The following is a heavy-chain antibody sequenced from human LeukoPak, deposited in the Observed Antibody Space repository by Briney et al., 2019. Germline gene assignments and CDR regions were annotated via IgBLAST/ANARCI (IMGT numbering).Heavy chain of an antibody. V-gene: IGHV3-7*01. CDR1: GFTFSSYW. CDR3: ARDGWFGDYNWFDP. Sequence: GGSLRLSCAASGFTFSSYWMSWVRQAPGKGLEWVANIKQDGSEKYYVDSVKGRFTISRDNAKNSLYLQMNSLRAEDTAMYYCARDGWFGDYNWFDPWGQGTLVTVSS. J-gene: IGHJ5*02. CDR2: IKQDGSEK. D-gene: IGHD3-10*01.